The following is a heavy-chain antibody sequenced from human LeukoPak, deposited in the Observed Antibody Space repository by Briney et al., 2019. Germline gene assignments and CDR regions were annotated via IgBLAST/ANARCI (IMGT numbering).Heavy chain of an antibody. V-gene: IGHV4-39*01. CDR2: IDYSGST. D-gene: IGHD5-18*01. J-gene: IGHJ4*02. Sequence: SETLSLTCTVSGGSISSRSYYWGWIRQPPGKGLEWIGNIDYSGSTYYNASLKSRVTISVDTSQNQFSLKLKSVTAADPAVYYCARQVYNYGHLPYYFDYWGQGTLVTVSS. CDR3: ARQVYNYGHLPYYFDY. CDR1: GGSISSRSYY.